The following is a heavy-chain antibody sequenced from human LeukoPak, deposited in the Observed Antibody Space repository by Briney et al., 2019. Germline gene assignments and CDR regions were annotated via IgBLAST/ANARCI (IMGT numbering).Heavy chain of an antibody. CDR3: AKDLRWDYPGFDP. J-gene: IGHJ5*02. CDR2: INPGGGST. CDR1: GYIFTSYY. Sequence: ASVKLSCKASGYIFTSYYMHWVRQPPGQGLEWMGIINPGGGSTSYAQKCQDRVTMTRDTSTSTVYMELSSLRSDDTAVYYCAKDLRWDYPGFDPRGAGNLGIVSS. D-gene: IGHD4-23*01. V-gene: IGHV1-46*01.